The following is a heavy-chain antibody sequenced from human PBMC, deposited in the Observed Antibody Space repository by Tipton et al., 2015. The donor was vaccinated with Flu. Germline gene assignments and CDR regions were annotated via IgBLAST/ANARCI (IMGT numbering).Heavy chain of an antibody. Sequence: TLSLTCTVSGGSISSYYWSWIRQPPGKGLEWIGYIYYSGSTNYNPSLKSRVTISVDTSKNQFSLKLSSVTAADTAVYYCARDSPNYYYYGMDVWGQGTTVTVSS. CDR1: GGSISSYY. V-gene: IGHV4-59*01. CDR3: ARDSPNYYYYGMDV. CDR2: IYYSGST. J-gene: IGHJ6*02.